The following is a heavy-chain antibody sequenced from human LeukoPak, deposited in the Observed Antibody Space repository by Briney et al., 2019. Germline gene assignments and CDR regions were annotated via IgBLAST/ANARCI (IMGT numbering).Heavy chain of an antibody. D-gene: IGHD2-21*02. CDR2: INHSGST. J-gene: IGHJ4*02. V-gene: IGHV4-34*01. CDR1: SGSFSGFY. Sequence: SETLSLTCAVYSGSFSGFYWSWIRQPPGKGLEWIGEINHSGSTNYNPSLKSRVTISVDTSKNQFSLKLSSVTAADTAVYYCARGGFYCGGDCYVDYWGQGTLVTVSS. CDR3: ARGGFYCGGDCYVDY.